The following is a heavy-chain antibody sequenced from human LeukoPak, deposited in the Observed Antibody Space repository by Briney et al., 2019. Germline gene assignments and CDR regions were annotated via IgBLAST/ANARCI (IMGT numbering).Heavy chain of an antibody. Sequence: SQTLSLTCAISGDSVSNNNAACNWIRQSPSSGLEWLGRTYYRSKWYTDSAVSVNSRITINPDTSKNQFSLQLTSVTPEDSAVYYSARGNSGVAVARFDYWGQGTLVTVSS. CDR3: ARGNSGVAVARFDY. CDR1: GDSVSNNNAA. CDR2: TYYRSKWYT. J-gene: IGHJ4*02. V-gene: IGHV6-1*01. D-gene: IGHD6-19*01.